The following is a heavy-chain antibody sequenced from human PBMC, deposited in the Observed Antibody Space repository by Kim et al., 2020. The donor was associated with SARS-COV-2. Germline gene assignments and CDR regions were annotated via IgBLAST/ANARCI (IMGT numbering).Heavy chain of an antibody. J-gene: IGHJ4*02. Sequence: YEDSVRGRFTNARDKSKNTLYLEMSSLGAEDTAEYYCARDAPSHSSGWKYWGQGTLVTVSS. V-gene: IGHV3-23*01. D-gene: IGHD6-19*01. CDR3: ARDAPSHSSGWKY.